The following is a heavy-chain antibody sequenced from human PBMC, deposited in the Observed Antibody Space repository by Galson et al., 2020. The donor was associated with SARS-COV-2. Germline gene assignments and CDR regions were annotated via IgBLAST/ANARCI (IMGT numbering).Heavy chain of an antibody. CDR3: TRDAYYYDDSGAFDY. CDR1: GYTFTNHR. Sequence: ASVKVSCKASGYTFTNHRINWVRQAPGQGLEWMGWFNPDNGNRDSAQKFQDRVTMTADTSTTTAYMDLGSLRSDDTAVYYCTRDAYYYDDSGAFDYWGQGTLVTVSS. V-gene: IGHV1-18*01. CDR2: FNPDNGNR. D-gene: IGHD3-22*01. J-gene: IGHJ4*02.